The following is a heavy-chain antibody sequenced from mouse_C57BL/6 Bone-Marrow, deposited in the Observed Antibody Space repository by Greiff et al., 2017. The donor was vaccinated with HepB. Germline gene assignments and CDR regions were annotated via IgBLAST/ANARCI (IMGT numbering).Heavy chain of an antibody. J-gene: IGHJ2*01. CDR1: GYTFTDYN. Sequence: EVQLQQSGPELVKPGASVKIPCKASGYTFTDYNMDWVKQSHGKSLEWIGDINPNNGGNIYNQKFKGKATLTVDKSSSTAYMELRSLTSEDTAVYYCARTPLTPVVATGYFDYWGQGTTLTVSS. V-gene: IGHV1-18*01. D-gene: IGHD1-1*01. CDR3: ARTPLTPVVATGYFDY. CDR2: INPNNGGN.